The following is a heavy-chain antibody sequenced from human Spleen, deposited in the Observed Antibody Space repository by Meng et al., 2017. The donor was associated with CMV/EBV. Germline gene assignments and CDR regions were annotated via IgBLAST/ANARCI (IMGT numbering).Heavy chain of an antibody. V-gene: IGHV4-30-2*01. CDR2: IYHSGST. CDR1: GGSISSGGYS. Sequence: TCAVSGGSISSGGYSWSWIRQPPGKGLEWIGYIYHSGSTYYNPSLKSRVTISVDRSKNQFSLKLSSVTAADTAVYYCARVAATRWFDPWGQGTLVTVSS. CDR3: ARVAATRWFDP. D-gene: IGHD2-15*01. J-gene: IGHJ5*02.